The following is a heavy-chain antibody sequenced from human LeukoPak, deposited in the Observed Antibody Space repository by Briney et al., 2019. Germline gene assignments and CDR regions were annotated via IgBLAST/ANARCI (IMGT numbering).Heavy chain of an antibody. CDR3: ARGFIAAAGIAEYFDY. CDR1: GFTFSSYA. V-gene: IGHV3-30*04. Sequence: GGSLRLSCAASGFTFSSYAMHWVRQAPGKGLEWVAVISYDGSNKYYADSVKGRFTISRDNSKNTLYLQMNSLRAEDTAVYYCARGFIAAAGIAEYFDYWGQGTLVAVSS. J-gene: IGHJ4*02. CDR2: ISYDGSNK. D-gene: IGHD6-13*01.